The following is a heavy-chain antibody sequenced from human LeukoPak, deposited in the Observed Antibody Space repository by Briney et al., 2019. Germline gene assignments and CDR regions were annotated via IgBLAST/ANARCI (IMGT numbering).Heavy chain of an antibody. CDR2: IYYSGST. Sequence: KASETLSLTCTVSGGSISSYYWSWIRQPPGKGLEWIGYIYYSGSTYYNPSLKSRVTISVDTSKNQFSLKLSSVTAADTAVYYCARAPRAYDSSGNGAFDIWGQGTMVTVSS. J-gene: IGHJ3*02. V-gene: IGHV4-59*08. D-gene: IGHD3-22*01. CDR1: GGSISSYY. CDR3: ARAPRAYDSSGNGAFDI.